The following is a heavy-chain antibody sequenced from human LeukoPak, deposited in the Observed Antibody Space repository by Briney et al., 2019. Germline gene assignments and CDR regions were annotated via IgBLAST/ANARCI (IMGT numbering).Heavy chain of an antibody. V-gene: IGHV3-7*01. J-gene: IGHJ4*02. D-gene: IGHD3-3*01. Sequence: GGSLRLSCAASGFTFSSYWMSWVRQAPGKGLEWVANIKQDGSEKYYVDSVKGRFTISRDNAKNSLYLQMNSLRAEDTAVYYCARSILEEGYYYFDYWGQGTLVTVSS. CDR3: ARSILEEGYYYFDY. CDR2: IKQDGSEK. CDR1: GFTFSSYW.